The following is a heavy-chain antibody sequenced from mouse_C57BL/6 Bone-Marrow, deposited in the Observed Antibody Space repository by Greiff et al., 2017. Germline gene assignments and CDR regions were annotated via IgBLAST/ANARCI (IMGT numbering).Heavy chain of an antibody. CDR3: ARRYDGYQAGFAD. D-gene: IGHD2-3*01. CDR1: GYPFPSYW. J-gene: IGHJ3*01. V-gene: IGHV1-69*01. CDR2: IDPSDRYT. Sequence: QVQLQQPGAELVMPGASVKLSCKASGYPFPSYWMHWVQQRPGQGLAWIGEIDPSDRYTNDNHKFQGKSTLTVDQSSSTAYMQLRSLTSEDSAVYYGARRYDGYQAGFADWGQGSLVT.